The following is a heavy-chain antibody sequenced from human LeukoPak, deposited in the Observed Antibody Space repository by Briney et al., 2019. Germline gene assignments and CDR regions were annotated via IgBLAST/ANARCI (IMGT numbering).Heavy chain of an antibody. V-gene: IGHV3-48*01. CDR2: ISSSSSTI. CDR3: ARDSPPDI. Sequence: PGGSLRLSCAASRFTFSTYSMNWVRQAPGKGLEWISYISSSSSTIYYADSVKGRFTISRDSAKNSLYLQMNSLRAEDTAVYYCARDSPPDIWGQGTMVTVSS. J-gene: IGHJ3*02. CDR1: RFTFSTYS.